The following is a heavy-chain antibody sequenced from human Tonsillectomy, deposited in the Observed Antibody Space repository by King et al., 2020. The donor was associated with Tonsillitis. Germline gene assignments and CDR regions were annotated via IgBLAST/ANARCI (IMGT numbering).Heavy chain of an antibody. V-gene: IGHV1-2*02. Sequence: VQLVESGAEVKKPGASVKVSCKASGYTFTGYYMHWVRQAPGQGLEWMGWINPNSGGTNYAQKFQGSVTVTRDTSISTAYMELSRLRSDDTAVYYCPREAPDYYGSADYCGQGTLVTVSS. D-gene: IGHD3-10*01. CDR3: PREAPDYYGSADY. CDR2: INPNSGGT. J-gene: IGHJ4*02. CDR1: GYTFTGYY.